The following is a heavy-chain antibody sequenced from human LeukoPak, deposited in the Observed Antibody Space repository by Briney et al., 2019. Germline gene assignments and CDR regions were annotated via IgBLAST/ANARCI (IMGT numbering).Heavy chain of an antibody. Sequence: GGSLRLSCVASGFTFNSYGMHWVRQAPAKGPEWVAVIWFDGSNKYYADSVKGRFTISRDNSKNTLYLQMNSLRAEDTAVYYCAKDSSGYSLSAFDIWGQGTMVTVSS. V-gene: IGHV3-30*02. CDR3: AKDSSGYSLSAFDI. CDR2: IWFDGSNK. J-gene: IGHJ3*02. D-gene: IGHD3-22*01. CDR1: GFTFNSYG.